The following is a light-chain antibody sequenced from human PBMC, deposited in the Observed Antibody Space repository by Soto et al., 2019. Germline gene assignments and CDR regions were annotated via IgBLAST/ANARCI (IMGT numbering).Light chain of an antibody. V-gene: IGLV1-44*01. Sequence: QSVLTQPPSASGTPGQTVTISCSGSSSNIGLNDVHWYRQLSGTAPQILTHSNDHRPSGVADRFSGSKSGTSASLAISGLQSEDEADYYCAAWDDILNGWVFGGGTKLTVL. CDR1: SSNIGLND. CDR2: SND. CDR3: AAWDDILNGWV. J-gene: IGLJ3*02.